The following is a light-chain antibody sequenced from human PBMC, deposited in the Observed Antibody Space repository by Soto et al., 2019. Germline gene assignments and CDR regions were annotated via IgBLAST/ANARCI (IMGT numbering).Light chain of an antibody. CDR2: DAS. J-gene: IGKJ2*01. CDR1: QSVSSY. V-gene: IGKV3-11*01. CDR3: QQRSIWPPDT. Sequence: EIVLTQSPATLSLSPGERATLSCRASQSVSSYLAWYQQKPGQAPRLLIYDASNRATGIPDRFSGSGSGTDFTLTISSLEPEDFAVYYCQQRSIWPPDTFGQGTKLEIK.